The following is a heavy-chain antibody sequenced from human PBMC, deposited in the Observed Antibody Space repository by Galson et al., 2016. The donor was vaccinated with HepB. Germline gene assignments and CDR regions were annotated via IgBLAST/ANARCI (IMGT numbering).Heavy chain of an antibody. Sequence: QSGAEVKKPGESLKISCKGSGYRFTSYWIAWVRQMPGKGLEWMGTIYPDDSDARYRPSLQGQVTLSADKSINTAYLQWSSLKASDTAIYYCARRGNAFDIWGQGTTVTVSS. V-gene: IGHV5-51*01. D-gene: IGHD1-1*01. CDR2: IYPDDSDA. CDR3: ARRGNAFDI. CDR1: GYRFTSYW. J-gene: IGHJ3*02.